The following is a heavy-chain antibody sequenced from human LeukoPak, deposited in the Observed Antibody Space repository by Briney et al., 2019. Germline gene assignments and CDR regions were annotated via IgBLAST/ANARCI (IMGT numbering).Heavy chain of an antibody. V-gene: IGHV3-53*01. Sequence: GGSLRLSCAASGFTVSSNYMSWVRQAPGKGLEWVSVIYSGGSTYYADSVKGRFTISRDNSKNTLYLQMNSLRAEDTAVYYCARGIYDSSGYLQYYFDYWGQGTLVTVSS. CDR3: ARGIYDSSGYLQYYFDY. J-gene: IGHJ4*02. CDR1: GFTVSSNY. D-gene: IGHD3-22*01. CDR2: IYSGGST.